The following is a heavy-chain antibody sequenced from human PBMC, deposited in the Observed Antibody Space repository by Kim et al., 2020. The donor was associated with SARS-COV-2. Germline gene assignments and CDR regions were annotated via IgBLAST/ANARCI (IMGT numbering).Heavy chain of an antibody. CDR2: IYHSGST. J-gene: IGHJ4*02. Sequence: SETLSLTCTVSGYSISSGYYWGWIRQPPGKGLEWIGSIYHSGSTYYNPSLKSRVTISVDTSKNQFSLKLSSVTAADTAVYYCAGGQSGAFDYWGQGTLVTVSS. V-gene: IGHV4-38-2*02. CDR3: AGGQSGAFDY. CDR1: GYSISSGYY. D-gene: IGHD3-10*01.